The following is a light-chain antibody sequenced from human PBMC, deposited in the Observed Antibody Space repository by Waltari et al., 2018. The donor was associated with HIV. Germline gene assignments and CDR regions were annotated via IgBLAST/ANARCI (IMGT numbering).Light chain of an antibody. Sequence: DIVMTQSPDSLAVSLGERATINCQSSQSILYNSNNKNYLAWYQQKPGQPPKLLIYWASTRESGVPDRFSGSGSGTDFTLTISSLQTEDVAVYYCQQYYSTPPWTFGQGTKVEI. CDR3: QQYYSTPPWT. J-gene: IGKJ1*01. CDR2: WAS. CDR1: QSILYNSNNKNY. V-gene: IGKV4-1*01.